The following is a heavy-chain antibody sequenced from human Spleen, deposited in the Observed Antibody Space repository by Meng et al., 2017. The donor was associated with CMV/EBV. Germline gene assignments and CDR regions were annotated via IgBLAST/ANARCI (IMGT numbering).Heavy chain of an antibody. CDR3: ARGSRRPLGSGYLFDY. Sequence: QLQLQESGPGLVKPSETLSLTCPVSGGSISSSSYYWGWIRQPPGKGLEWIGSIYTSGSTNYNPSLKSQVTMSVDTSKNQFSLKLSSVTAADTAVYYCARGSRRPLGSGYLFDYWGQGTLVTVSS. CDR1: GGSISSSSYY. CDR2: IYTSGST. D-gene: IGHD3-3*01. J-gene: IGHJ4*02. V-gene: IGHV4-39*07.